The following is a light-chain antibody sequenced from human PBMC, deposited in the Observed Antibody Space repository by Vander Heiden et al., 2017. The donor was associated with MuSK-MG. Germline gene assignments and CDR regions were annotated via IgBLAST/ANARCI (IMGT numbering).Light chain of an antibody. CDR3: QQYNNWPQTLT. J-gene: IGKJ4*01. V-gene: IGKV3-15*01. Sequence: EIVMTQSPATLSVSPGERATLSCRASQSVGSNVAWYQQKPGQAPRLLIYDASTRATGIPARFSGSGSGTEFTLTISSLQSEDFAVYHCQQYNNWPQTLTFGGGTKVEIK. CDR1: QSVGSN. CDR2: DAS.